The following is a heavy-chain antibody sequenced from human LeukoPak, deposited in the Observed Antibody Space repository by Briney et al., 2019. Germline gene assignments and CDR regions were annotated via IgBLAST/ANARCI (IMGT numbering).Heavy chain of an antibody. CDR3: AKVPHYYYGSGSFQFDY. V-gene: IGHV3-23*01. Sequence: GGSLRLSCAASGFTFRSYAMSWVRQAPGKGLEWVSAISGSGGSGGSTDYTDSVKGRFTISRDNSKNTLYLQMNSLRAEDTAVYYCAKVPHYYYGSGSFQFDYWGQGTLVAVSS. CDR2: ISGSGGSGGST. D-gene: IGHD3-10*01. CDR1: GFTFRSYA. J-gene: IGHJ4*02.